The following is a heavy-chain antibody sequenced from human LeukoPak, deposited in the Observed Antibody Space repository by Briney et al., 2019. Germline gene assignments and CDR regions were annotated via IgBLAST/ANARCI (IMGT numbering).Heavy chain of an antibody. D-gene: IGHD6-19*01. CDR2: TYNRSKWYS. CDR1: GDSVSSTSAL. CDR3: ARARIAVAGLSAFDV. J-gene: IGHJ3*01. V-gene: IGHV6-1*01. Sequence: SQTLSLTCAISGDSVSSTSALWNWIRQSPSRGLEWLGRTYNRSKWYSDYALSVKSRITINPDSSKNQFSLQLNSVTPEDTAVYYCARARIAVAGLSAFDVWGQGTKVTVSS.